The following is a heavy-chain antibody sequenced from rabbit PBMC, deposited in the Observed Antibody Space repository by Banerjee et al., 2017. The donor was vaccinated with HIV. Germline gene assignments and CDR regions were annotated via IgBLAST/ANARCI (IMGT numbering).Heavy chain of an antibody. V-gene: IGHV1S45*01. CDR2: INTSSGNA. D-gene: IGHD4-1*01. J-gene: IGHJ4*01. CDR3: VKDYSGWGADL. Sequence: QEQLEESGGDLVKPEGSLTLTCTASGFSFSNRCVMCWVRQTPGKGLEWIACINTSSGNAVYANWAKGRFTISKTSSTTVTLQMTSLTAADTATYFCVKDYSGWGADLWGQGTLVTVS. CDR1: GFSFSNRCV.